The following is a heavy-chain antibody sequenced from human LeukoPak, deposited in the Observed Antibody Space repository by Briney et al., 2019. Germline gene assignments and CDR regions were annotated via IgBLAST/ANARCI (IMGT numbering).Heavy chain of an antibody. CDR3: ARERHCSSTSCPPD. J-gene: IGHJ4*02. CDR1: GYSISSGYY. Sequence: SETLSLTCTVSGYSISSGYYWGWIRQPPGKGLEWIGSIYHSGSTYYNPSLKSRVTISVDTSKNQFSLKLSSVTAADTAVYYCARERHCSSTSCPPDWGQGTLVTVSS. CDR2: IYHSGST. D-gene: IGHD2-2*01. V-gene: IGHV4-38-2*02.